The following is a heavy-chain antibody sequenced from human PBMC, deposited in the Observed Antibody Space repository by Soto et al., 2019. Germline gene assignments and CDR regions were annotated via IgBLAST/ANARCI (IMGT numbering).Heavy chain of an antibody. D-gene: IGHD1-26*01. CDR1: GFTVTSNH. CDR3: AGASWEEGFFDY. J-gene: IGHJ4*02. Sequence: EVRLVESGGGLVQPGGSLRLSCAASGFTVTSNHMSWVRQAPGKGLEWVSLIYSGGNTYYADSVKGRFTISRDNSKNTLYVQMSSLRPEDTAVYYCAGASWEEGFFDYWGQGTLVSVSS. V-gene: IGHV3-53*04. CDR2: IYSGGNT.